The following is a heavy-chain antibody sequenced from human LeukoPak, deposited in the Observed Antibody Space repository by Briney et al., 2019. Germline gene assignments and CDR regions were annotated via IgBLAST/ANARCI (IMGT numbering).Heavy chain of an antibody. Sequence: SETLSLTCAVYGGSFSGYYWSWIRQPPGKGLEWIGYIYYSGSTNYNPSLKSRVTISVDTSKNQFSLKLSSVTAADTAVYYCARGGYYYDSRSYYYYYMDVWGKGTTVTVSS. CDR1: GGSFSGYY. CDR3: ARGGYYYDSRSYYYYYMDV. J-gene: IGHJ6*03. CDR2: IYYSGST. D-gene: IGHD3-22*01. V-gene: IGHV4-59*01.